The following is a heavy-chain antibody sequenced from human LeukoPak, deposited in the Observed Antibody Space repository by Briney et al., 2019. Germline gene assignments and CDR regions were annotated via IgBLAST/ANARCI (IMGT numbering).Heavy chain of an antibody. CDR3: AKDRDAFWSGYSPFDY. J-gene: IGHJ4*02. V-gene: IGHV3-30*18. Sequence: AGGSLRLSCAASGFTFSSYGMHWVRQGPGKGLEWVAVISYDGSNKYYADSVKGRFTISRDNSKNTLYLQMNSLRAEDTAVYYCAKDRDAFWSGYSPFDYWGQGTLVTVSS. D-gene: IGHD3-3*01. CDR2: ISYDGSNK. CDR1: GFTFSSYG.